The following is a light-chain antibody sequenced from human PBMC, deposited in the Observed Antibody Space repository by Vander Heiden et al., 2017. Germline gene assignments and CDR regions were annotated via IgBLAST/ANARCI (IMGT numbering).Light chain of an antibody. Sequence: DIQMTQSPSSLSASVGDRVTITCRASQSISSYLNWYQQKPGKAPKLLIYAASSLQSGVPSRLSGSGSGTDFTLTISSLQPEDFATYYCQQSDSTPFTFGHGTKVEIK. CDR3: QQSDSTPFT. CDR2: AAS. J-gene: IGKJ3*01. V-gene: IGKV1-39*01. CDR1: QSISSY.